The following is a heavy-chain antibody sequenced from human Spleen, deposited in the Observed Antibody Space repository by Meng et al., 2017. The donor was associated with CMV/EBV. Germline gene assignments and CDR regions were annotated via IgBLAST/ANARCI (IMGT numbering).Heavy chain of an antibody. CDR1: GFTFSSYW. Sequence: GGSLRLSCAASGFTFSSYWMSWVRQAPGKGLEWVSYISSSGSTIYYADSVKGRFTISRDNAKNSLYLQMNSLRAEDTAVYYCARASSSVTQRGYYYYGMDVWGQGTTVTVSS. CDR2: ISSSGSTI. CDR3: ARASSSVTQRGYYYYGMDV. V-gene: IGHV3-48*04. D-gene: IGHD6-6*01. J-gene: IGHJ6*02.